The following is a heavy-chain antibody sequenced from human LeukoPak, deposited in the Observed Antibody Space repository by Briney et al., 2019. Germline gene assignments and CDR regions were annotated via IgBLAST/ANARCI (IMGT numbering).Heavy chain of an antibody. CDR1: GFTFSTYG. Sequence: GGSLRLSCAASGFTFSTYGMHWVRQAPGKGLEWVAVIWYEGSNKYYADSVKGRFTISRDNSKNTPYLQMNSLRAEDTAVYYCARDPPHDSSGYFAFDIWGQGTMVTVSS. CDR2: IWYEGSNK. D-gene: IGHD3-22*01. J-gene: IGHJ3*02. V-gene: IGHV3-33*01. CDR3: ARDPPHDSSGYFAFDI.